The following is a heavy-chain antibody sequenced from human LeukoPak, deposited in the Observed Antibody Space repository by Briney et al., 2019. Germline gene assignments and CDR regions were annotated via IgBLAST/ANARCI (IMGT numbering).Heavy chain of an antibody. CDR2: FDPEDGET. CDR1: GYTLTELS. V-gene: IGHV1-24*01. J-gene: IGHJ4*02. Sequence: ASVKVSCKVSGYTLTELSMHWVRQAPGKGLEWMGGFDPEDGETIYAQKFQGRVTMTEDTSTDTAYMELSSLRSEDTAVYYCATGLPNEVRGVIITVFDYWGQGTLVTVSS. CDR3: ATGLPNEVRGVIITVFDY. D-gene: IGHD3-10*01.